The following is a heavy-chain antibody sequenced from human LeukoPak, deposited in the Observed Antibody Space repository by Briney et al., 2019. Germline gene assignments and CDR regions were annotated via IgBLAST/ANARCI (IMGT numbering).Heavy chain of an antibody. Sequence: SVKVSCKASGGTFSSYAISWVRQAPGQGLEWMEGIIPIFGTANYAQKFQGRFTITADESTSTAYMELSSLRSEDTAVYYCARSGISYSSSWYRYYYGMDVWGKGTTVTVSS. CDR1: GGTFSSYA. CDR2: IIPIFGTA. J-gene: IGHJ6*04. V-gene: IGHV1-69*01. CDR3: ARSGISYSSSWYRYYYGMDV. D-gene: IGHD6-13*01.